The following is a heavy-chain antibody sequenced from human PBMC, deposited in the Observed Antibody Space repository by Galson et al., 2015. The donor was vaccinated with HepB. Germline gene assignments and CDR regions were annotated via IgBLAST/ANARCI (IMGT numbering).Heavy chain of an antibody. D-gene: IGHD3-10*01. J-gene: IGHJ6*02. CDR2: IIPIFGTA. Sequence: SVKVSCKASGGTFSSYAISWVRQAPGQGLEWMGGIIPIFGTANYAQKFQGRVTITADESTSTAYMELSSLRSEDTAVYYCASARGVISTSYYYYGMDVWGQGTTVTVSS. CDR3: ASARGVISTSYYYYGMDV. V-gene: IGHV1-69*13. CDR1: GGTFSSYA.